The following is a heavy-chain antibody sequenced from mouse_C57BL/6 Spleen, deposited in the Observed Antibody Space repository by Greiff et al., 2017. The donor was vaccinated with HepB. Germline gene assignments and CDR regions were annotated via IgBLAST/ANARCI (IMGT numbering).Heavy chain of an antibody. J-gene: IGHJ1*03. CDR1: GYAFSSYW. Sequence: VQLQESGAELVKPGASVKLSCKASGYAFSSYWMNWVKQRPGKGLEWIGQIYTGDGDTNYNGKFKGKATLTADKSSSTAYMQLSSLTSEDSAVYFCERRNGPWYFDDWGTGTTVTVSS. V-gene: IGHV1-80*01. CDR2: IYTGDGDT. CDR3: ERRNGPWYFDD. D-gene: IGHD3-1*01.